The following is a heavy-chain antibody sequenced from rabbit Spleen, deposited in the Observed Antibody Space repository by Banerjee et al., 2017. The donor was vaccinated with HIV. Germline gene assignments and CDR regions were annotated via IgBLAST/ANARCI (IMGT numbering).Heavy chain of an antibody. J-gene: IGHJ4*01. D-gene: IGHD1-1*01. CDR3: ARGYASSSGLPTYYFNL. V-gene: IGHV1S7*01. CDR2: IYAAKGST. Sequence: QLTETGGGLVQPGGSLTLSCKASGIDFTNYYITWVRQAPGKGLEWIGIIYAAKGSTYYASWGNGRFTISSHNAQNTLYLQLNSLTAADTATYFCARGYASSSGLPTYYFNLWGPGTLVTVS. CDR1: GIDFTNYY.